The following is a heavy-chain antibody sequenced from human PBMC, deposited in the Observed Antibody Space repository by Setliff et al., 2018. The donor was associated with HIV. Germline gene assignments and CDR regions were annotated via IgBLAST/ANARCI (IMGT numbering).Heavy chain of an antibody. CDR3: ARGTAVVMGDDVDNYHYSYLDV. V-gene: IGHV1-2*06. CDR2: IYPSSGGT. CDR1: GYTFTGYY. D-gene: IGHD4-17*01. Sequence: ASVKVSCKASGYTFTGYYMHWVRQAPGQGLEWMGRIYPSSGGTNFAQKFRGRVTMTRDTSISTAYMELSRLTSDDTAMYYCARGTAVVMGDDVDNYHYSYLDVWGKGTTVTVS. J-gene: IGHJ6*03.